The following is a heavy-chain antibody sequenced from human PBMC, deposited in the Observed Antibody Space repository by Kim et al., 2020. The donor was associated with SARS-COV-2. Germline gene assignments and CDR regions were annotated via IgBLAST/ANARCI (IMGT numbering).Heavy chain of an antibody. CDR2: ST. CDR3: ASLRSGYFQH. J-gene: IGHJ1*01. D-gene: IGHD2-15*01. V-gene: IGHV4-39*01. Sequence: STHYNPSLKSRVTISVDTSKNQFSLKLSSVTAADTAVYYCASLRSGYFQHWGQGTLVTVSS.